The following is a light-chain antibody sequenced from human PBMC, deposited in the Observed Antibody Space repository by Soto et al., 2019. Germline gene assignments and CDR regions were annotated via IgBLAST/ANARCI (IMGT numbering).Light chain of an antibody. Sequence: IVLTQSPGTLSLCPGEVCARCGRASRTLTNISLAWYQQEPGQAPRLLIYDASSRATGIPNRFSGSGSGTDFTLTINKLEPGDSAVYYCQQYGHSPLTFGGGTKVDIK. V-gene: IGKV3-20*01. CDR3: QQYGHSPLT. J-gene: IGKJ4*01. CDR1: RTLTNIS. CDR2: DAS.